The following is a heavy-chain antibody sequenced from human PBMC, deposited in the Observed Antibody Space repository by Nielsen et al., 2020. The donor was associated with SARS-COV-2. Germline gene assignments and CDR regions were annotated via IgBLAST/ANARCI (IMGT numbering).Heavy chain of an antibody. CDR1: GGSFSGYY. Sequence: SETLSLTCAVYGGSFSGYYWSWIRQPPGKGLEWIGEINHSGSTNYNPSLKSRVTISVDTSKNQFSLKLSSVTAADTAMYYCARGHPVTLDAFDIWGQGTMVTVSS. V-gene: IGHV4-34*01. CDR3: ARGHPVTLDAFDI. J-gene: IGHJ3*02. D-gene: IGHD4-17*01. CDR2: INHSGST.